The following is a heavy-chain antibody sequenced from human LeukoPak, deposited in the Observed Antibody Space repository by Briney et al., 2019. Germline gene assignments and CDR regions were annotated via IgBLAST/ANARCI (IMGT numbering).Heavy chain of an antibody. CDR3: ARAILAAAGTSHWFDP. CDR1: GFTFSDYY. J-gene: IGHJ5*02. D-gene: IGHD6-13*01. V-gene: IGHV3-11*01. Sequence: PGGSLRLSCAASGFTFSDYYMSWIRQAPGKGLEWVSYISSSGSTIYYADSVKGRFTISRDNAKNTLYLQMNSLRAEDTAVYYCARAILAAAGTSHWFDPWGQGTLVTVSS. CDR2: ISSSGSTI.